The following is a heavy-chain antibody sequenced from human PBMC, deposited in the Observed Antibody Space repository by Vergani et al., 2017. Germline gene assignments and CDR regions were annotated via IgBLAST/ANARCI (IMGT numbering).Heavy chain of an antibody. J-gene: IGHJ4*02. CDR2: INHSGST. CDR3: ATLWFGELDY. V-gene: IGHV4-34*01. CDR1: GGSFSGYY. D-gene: IGHD3-10*01. Sequence: QVQLQQWGAGLLKPSETLSLTCAVYGGSFSGYYWSWIRQPPGKGLEWIGEINHSGSTNYNPSLKSRVTISVDTSKNQFSLKLSSVTAEDTAVYYCATLWFGELDYWGQGTLVTVSS.